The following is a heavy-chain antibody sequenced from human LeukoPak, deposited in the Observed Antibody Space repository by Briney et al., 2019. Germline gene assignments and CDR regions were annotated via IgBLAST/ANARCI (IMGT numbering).Heavy chain of an antibody. V-gene: IGHV3-23*01. D-gene: IGHD3-22*01. CDR3: AKDPSYYYDSSGYYPWYFDY. CDR2: ISGSGGST. J-gene: IGHJ4*02. CDR1: GFTFSSYA. Sequence: GGSLRLSCAASGFTFSSYAMSWIRQAPGKGLEWVSAISGSGGSTYYAGSVKGRFTISRDNSKNTLYLQMNSLRAEDTAVYYCAKDPSYYYDSSGYYPWYFDYWGQGTLVTVSS.